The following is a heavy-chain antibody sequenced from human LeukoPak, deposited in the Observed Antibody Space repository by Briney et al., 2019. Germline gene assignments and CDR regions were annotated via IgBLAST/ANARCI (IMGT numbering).Heavy chain of an antibody. Sequence: GESLKISCKGSGYIFTSYWIAWVRQMPGKGLEWMGIIYPGDSDTTYSPSFRGQVTISADKSISTAYLQWSSLQASDSAMYYCTRHSLGFCSGGTCYGAGDYWGQGTLVTVSS. J-gene: IGHJ4*02. CDR2: IYPGDSDT. CDR1: GYIFTSYW. V-gene: IGHV5-51*01. CDR3: TRHSLGFCSGGTCYGAGDY. D-gene: IGHD2-15*01.